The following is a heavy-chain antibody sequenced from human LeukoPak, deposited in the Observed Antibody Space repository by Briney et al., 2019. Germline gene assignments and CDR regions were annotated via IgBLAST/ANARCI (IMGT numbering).Heavy chain of an antibody. CDR2: IRHDGSTK. CDR1: GFPFYSYW. Sequence: PGGSLRLSCTASGFPFYSYWMTWVHQTPGKGLEWVANIRHDGSTKYYVDSVKGRFTISRDNAMNSLYLQMDSLRVEDTAIYYCARSVPYGTTWYGRSDCWGQGTQVTVSS. V-gene: IGHV3-7*03. J-gene: IGHJ4*02. D-gene: IGHD6-13*01. CDR3: ARSVPYGTTWYGRSDC.